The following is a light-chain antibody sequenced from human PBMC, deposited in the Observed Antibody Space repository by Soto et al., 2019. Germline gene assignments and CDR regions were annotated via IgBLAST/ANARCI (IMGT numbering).Light chain of an antibody. CDR2: GAS. V-gene: IGKV3-15*01. CDR1: QSVSSN. J-gene: IGKJ1*01. Sequence: EIVMTQSPATLSVSPGERATLSCRASQSVSSNLAWYQQKPGQAPRLLIYGASTRATGIPVRFIGSGSGTEFTLTISSLQSEDFAVYYCQQYNNWPPWTFGQGTKVDIK. CDR3: QQYNNWPPWT.